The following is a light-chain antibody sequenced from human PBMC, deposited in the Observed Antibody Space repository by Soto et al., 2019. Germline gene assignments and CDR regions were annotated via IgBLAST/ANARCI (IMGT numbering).Light chain of an antibody. J-gene: IGKJ5*01. CDR2: GAS. CDR1: QSGRSN. V-gene: IGKV3-15*01. Sequence: EVVMTQSPATLSMSPGERPARSFSASQSGRSNLACYQQKPGQAPRLLIYGASTRATGIPARFSGSGSGTEVTLAVSSLRSEDFAVYDCQQHNSWRSFGQGTLLEIK. CDR3: QQHNSWRS.